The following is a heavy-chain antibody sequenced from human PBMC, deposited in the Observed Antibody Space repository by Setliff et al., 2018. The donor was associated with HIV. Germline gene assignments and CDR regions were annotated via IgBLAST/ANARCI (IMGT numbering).Heavy chain of an antibody. CDR3: ARPRRVRSRAWYWFDI. Sequence: SETLSLTCPVSGYSLNTGTYYWSWIRQPPGQGPQWIGSIYQSGSIYYNPSLQSRVTISVDSSKNQFSLNLFSVTAADTAVYYCARPRRVRSRAWYWFDIWGQGTLVTVSS. CDR2: IYQSGSI. V-gene: IGHV4-38-2*01. D-gene: IGHD6-19*01. CDR1: GYSLNTGTYY. J-gene: IGHJ5*02.